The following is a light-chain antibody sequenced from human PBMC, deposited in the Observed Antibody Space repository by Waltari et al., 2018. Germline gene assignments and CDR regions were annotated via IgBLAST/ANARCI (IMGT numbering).Light chain of an antibody. J-gene: IGKJ1*01. V-gene: IGKV3-20*01. CDR2: DAS. CDR1: QSVGRS. CDR3: QMYVRLPAT. Sequence: EIVLTQSPGTLSLSPGERAILSCRASQSVGRSLCWYQQKNGQAPRLLIYDASTRATGIPDMFSGGGSGTDFSLTISRLEPEDFAVYYCQMYVRLPATFGQGTKVEI.